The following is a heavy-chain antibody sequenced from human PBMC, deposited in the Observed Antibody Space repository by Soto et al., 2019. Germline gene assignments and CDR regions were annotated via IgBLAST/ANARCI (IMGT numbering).Heavy chain of an antibody. D-gene: IGHD2-21*01. CDR3: AREERKGIISWFDP. CDR2: IYPGGNT. Sequence: PSETLSLTCAVSGGSIRSGHYPWTWIRQPPGKGLEWIGYIYPGGNTYYSPSLKSRLTMAVDTSKNEFSLKLTSVSAADTAVYFCAREERKGIISWFDPWGQGTPVTVSS. CDR1: GGSIRSGHYP. J-gene: IGHJ5*02. V-gene: IGHV4-30-2*05.